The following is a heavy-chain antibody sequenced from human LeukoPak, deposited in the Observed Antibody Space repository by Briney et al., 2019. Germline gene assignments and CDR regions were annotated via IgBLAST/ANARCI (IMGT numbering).Heavy chain of an antibody. D-gene: IGHD3-3*01. Sequence: SETLSLTCAVYGGSFSGYYWTWIRHTPEKGLEWIGEMNPSGSTNYNPSLKSRVTISVDTSKNQFSLKLSSVTAADTAVYYCARDMKGYDSAGWFDPWGQGTLVTVSS. V-gene: IGHV4-34*01. J-gene: IGHJ5*02. CDR2: MNPSGST. CDR1: GGSFSGYY. CDR3: ARDMKGYDSAGWFDP.